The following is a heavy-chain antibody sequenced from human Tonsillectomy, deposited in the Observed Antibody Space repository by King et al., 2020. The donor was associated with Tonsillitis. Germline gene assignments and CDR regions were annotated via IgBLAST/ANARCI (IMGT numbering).Heavy chain of an antibody. J-gene: IGHJ5*02. CDR2: INHSGST. CDR1: GGSFSGYY. CDR3: ARGHMYYDFWSGYPRWFDP. Sequence: VQLQQWGAGLLKPSETLSLTCAVYGGSFSGYYWSWIRPPPGKGLEWIGEINHSGSTNYNPSLKSRVTISVDTSKNQFSLKLSSVTAADTAVYYCARGHMYYDFWSGYPRWFDPWGQGTLVTVSS. D-gene: IGHD3-3*01. V-gene: IGHV4-34*01.